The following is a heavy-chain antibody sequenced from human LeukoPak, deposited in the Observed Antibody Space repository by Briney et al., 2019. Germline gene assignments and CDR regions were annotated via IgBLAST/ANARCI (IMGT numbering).Heavy chain of an antibody. J-gene: IGHJ4*02. CDR3: VGTIASRGSEY. CDR2: IKHDGNWK. Sequence: GGSLRLSCAASGSTFGNYYMSWVRQAPGKGLEWVANIKHDGNWKFYADSVKGRFTVSRDNAENTVYLQMNNLRVDDTAMYYCVGTIASRGSEYWGQGALVTVSS. D-gene: IGHD6-6*01. CDR1: GSTFGNYY. V-gene: IGHV3-7*01.